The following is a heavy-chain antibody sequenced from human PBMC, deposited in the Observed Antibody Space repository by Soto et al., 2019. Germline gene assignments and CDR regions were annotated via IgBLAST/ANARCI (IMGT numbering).Heavy chain of an antibody. CDR2: IIPIFGTA. J-gene: IGHJ3*02. V-gene: IGHV1-69*06. Sequence: QVQLVQSGAEVKKPGSSVKVSCKASGGTFSSYAISWVRQAPGQGLEWMGGIIPIFGTANYAQKFQGNVTLTADKAKSTAYMELSSLRSDDTAVYYWARDQAYCGGDCPSNAFDIWGQGTMVTVSS. D-gene: IGHD2-21*02. CDR3: ARDQAYCGGDCPSNAFDI. CDR1: GGTFSSYA.